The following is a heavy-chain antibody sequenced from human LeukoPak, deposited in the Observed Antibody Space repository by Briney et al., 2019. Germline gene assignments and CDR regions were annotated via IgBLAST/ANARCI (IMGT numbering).Heavy chain of an antibody. CDR1: GGSISSYY. CDR2: IYTSRST. V-gene: IGHV4-4*07. D-gene: IGHD2-8*01. CDR3: ARAVGGYCTNGVCQSAFDI. J-gene: IGHJ3*02. Sequence: SETLSLTCTVSGGSISSYYWSWIRQPAGKGHKRTERIYTSRSTNYNPSLKSRVNISVDKSKNQFSLKLSSVTAADTAVYYCARAVGGYCTNGVCQSAFDIWGQGTMVTVPS.